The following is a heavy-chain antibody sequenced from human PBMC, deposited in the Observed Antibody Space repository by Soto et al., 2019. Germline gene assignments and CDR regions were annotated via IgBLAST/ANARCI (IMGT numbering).Heavy chain of an antibody. Sequence: PGGSLRLSCAASGFTFSSYSMNWVRQAPGKGLEWVSSISSSSTYIYYADSVKGRFTISRDNAKNSLYLQMNSLRVEDTAVYYCARGPSLAVTFCDYWGQGTLVTVS. D-gene: IGHD4-17*01. CDR1: GFTFSSYS. CDR2: ISSSSTYI. J-gene: IGHJ4*02. CDR3: ARGPSLAVTFCDY. V-gene: IGHV3-21*01.